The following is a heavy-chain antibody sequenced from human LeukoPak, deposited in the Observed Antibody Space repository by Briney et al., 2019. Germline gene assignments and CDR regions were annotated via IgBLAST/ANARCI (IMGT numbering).Heavy chain of an antibody. Sequence: GGSLRLSCAASGFTVSSNYMSWVRQAPGKGLERVSVIYSGGSTYYADSVKGRFTISRHNSKNTLYLQMNSLRAEDTAVYYCARDRRYSSSRGVYFDYWGQGTLVTVSS. CDR1: GFTVSSNY. J-gene: IGHJ4*02. D-gene: IGHD6-13*01. V-gene: IGHV3-53*04. CDR2: IYSGGST. CDR3: ARDRRYSSSRGVYFDY.